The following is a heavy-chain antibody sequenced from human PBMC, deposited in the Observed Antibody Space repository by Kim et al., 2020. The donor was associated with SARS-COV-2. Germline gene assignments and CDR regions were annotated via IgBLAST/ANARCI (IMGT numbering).Heavy chain of an antibody. V-gene: IGHV1-46*01. Sequence: ASVKVSCKASGYTFTSYYMHWVRQAPGQGLEWMGIINPSGGSTSYAQKFQGRVTMTRDTSTSTVYMELSSLRSEDTAVYYCARGPSHIKQQQLVLALYMDVWGKGTTVTVSS. D-gene: IGHD6-13*01. CDR3: ARGPSHIKQQQLVLALYMDV. CDR2: INPSGGST. J-gene: IGHJ6*03. CDR1: GYTFTSYY.